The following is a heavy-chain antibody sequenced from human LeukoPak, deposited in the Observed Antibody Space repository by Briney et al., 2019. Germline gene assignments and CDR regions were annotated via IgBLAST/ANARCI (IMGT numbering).Heavy chain of an antibody. CDR2: IDRDGSRI. CDR1: GFTFSSYW. D-gene: IGHD3-22*01. Sequence: GGSLRLSCAVSGFTFSSYWMHWVRQAPGKGLVWVSRIDRDGSRINYADSVKGRFTISRDNGKNTLFLQMNSLRAEDAAVYYCARDRGSITMIPHYFDYWGQGTLVTVSS. CDR3: ARDRGSITMIPHYFDY. V-gene: IGHV3-74*01. J-gene: IGHJ4*02.